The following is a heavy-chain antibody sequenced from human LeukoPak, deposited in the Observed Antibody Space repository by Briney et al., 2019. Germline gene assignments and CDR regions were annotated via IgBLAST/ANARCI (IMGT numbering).Heavy chain of an antibody. Sequence: GGSLRLSCTASGFTFSTNYMICVRQAPGKGLEWVSILYSGSDTYYADSVKGRFTISRDSSKNILSLQMNNLRAEDTAVYYCARVENHFHCPVDLWGHGTLVTVSS. CDR1: GFTFSTNY. CDR2: LYSGSDT. V-gene: IGHV3-53*01. J-gene: IGHJ2*01. D-gene: IGHD2-21*02. CDR3: ARVENHFHCPVDL.